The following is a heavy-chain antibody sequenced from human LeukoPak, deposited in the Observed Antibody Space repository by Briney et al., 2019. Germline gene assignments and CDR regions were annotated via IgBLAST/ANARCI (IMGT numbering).Heavy chain of an antibody. J-gene: IGHJ4*02. CDR1: GFSLSTSGMC. D-gene: IGHD3-22*01. V-gene: IGHV2-70*11. CDR2: IDWDDDK. CDR3: ARLIVDSSGYYYDY. Sequence: SGPALVKPTQTLTLTCTFSGFSLSTSGMCVSWIRQPPGKALEWLARIDWDDDKYYSTSLKTRLTISKDTSKNQVVLTMTKMDPVDTATYYCARLIVDSSGYYYDYWGQGTLVTVSS.